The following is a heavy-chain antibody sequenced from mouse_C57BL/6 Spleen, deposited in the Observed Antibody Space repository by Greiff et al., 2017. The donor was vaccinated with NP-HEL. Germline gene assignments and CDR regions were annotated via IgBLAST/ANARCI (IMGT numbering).Heavy chain of an antibody. D-gene: IGHD2-5*01. CDR3: TYYSNYVDFDY. CDR1: GFTFSNYW. V-gene: IGHV6-3*01. Sequence: EVKLEESGGGLVQPGGSMKLSCVASGFTFSNYWMNWVRQSPEKGLEWVAQIRLKSDNYATHYAESVKGRFTISRDDSKSSVYLQMNNLRAEDTGIYYCTYYSNYVDFDYWGQGTTLTVSS. J-gene: IGHJ2*01. CDR2: IRLKSDNYAT.